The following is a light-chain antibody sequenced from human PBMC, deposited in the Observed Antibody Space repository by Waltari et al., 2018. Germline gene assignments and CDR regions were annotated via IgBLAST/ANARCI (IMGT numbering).Light chain of an antibody. J-gene: IGKJ3*01. CDR1: QSISSY. CDR3: QQSYSTPLT. CDR2: AAS. Sequence: DIQMTQSPSSLSASGGGRVTNTCRASQSISSYLNWYQQKPGKAPKLLIYAASSLQSGVPSRFSGSGSGTDFTLTISSLQPEDFATYYCQQSYSTPLTFGPGTKVDIK. V-gene: IGKV1-39*01.